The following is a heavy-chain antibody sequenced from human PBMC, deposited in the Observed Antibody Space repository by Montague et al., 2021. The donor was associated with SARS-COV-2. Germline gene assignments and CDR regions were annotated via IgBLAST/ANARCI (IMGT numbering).Heavy chain of an antibody. CDR1: GGSISSSSYY. Sequence: SETLSLTCTVSGGSISSSSYYWGWIRQPPGKGLEWIGRIYYSGSTYYNPSLKSRVTISVNTSKNQFSLKLSSVTAADTAVYYCARQGRGNLTGYPWFDYWGQGTLVTVSS. V-gene: IGHV4-39*01. D-gene: IGHD3-9*01. CDR2: IYYSGST. CDR3: ARQGRGNLTGYPWFDY. J-gene: IGHJ4*02.